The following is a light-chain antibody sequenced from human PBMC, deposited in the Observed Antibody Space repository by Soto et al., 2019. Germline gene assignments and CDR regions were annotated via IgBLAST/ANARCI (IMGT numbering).Light chain of an antibody. CDR1: QSVSSY. V-gene: IGKV3-11*01. CDR3: QQRSNWPLT. CDR2: DAS. Sequence: EIVLTQSPATLSLSPGERATLSCRASQSVSSYLAWYQQKPGQAPRLLIYDASNRATGIPARFSGSGSGTDFTLIISRLEPEDSAVYYCQQRSNWPLTLGGGTKVEIK. J-gene: IGKJ4*02.